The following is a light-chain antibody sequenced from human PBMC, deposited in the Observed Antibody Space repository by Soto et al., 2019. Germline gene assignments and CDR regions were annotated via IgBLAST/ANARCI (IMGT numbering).Light chain of an antibody. CDR3: DQDGSSDT. V-gene: IGKV3-20*01. Sequence: EIVLTQSPGTLSLSPGERAALSCRASQSVSGSYLAWYQQKPGQAPRLLIYDASNRATGIPDRFSGSGSGTHCTLTISRLEPEAFAVYYCDQDGSSDTFGQGTKLEIK. CDR2: DAS. J-gene: IGKJ2*01. CDR1: QSVSGSY.